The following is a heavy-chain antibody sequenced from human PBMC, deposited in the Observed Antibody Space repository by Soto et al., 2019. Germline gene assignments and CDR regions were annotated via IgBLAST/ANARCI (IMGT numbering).Heavy chain of an antibody. J-gene: IGHJ6*02. CDR1: GFTFSSYA. D-gene: IGHD1-26*01. CDR3: ARDPGGQSYYYYGMDV. Sequence: GGSLRLSCAASGFTFSSYAMHWVRQAPGKGLEWVAVISYDGSNKYYADSVKGRFTISRDNSKNTLYLQMNSLRAEDTAVYYCARDPGGQSYYYYGMDVWGQGTTATVSS. CDR2: ISYDGSNK. V-gene: IGHV3-30-3*01.